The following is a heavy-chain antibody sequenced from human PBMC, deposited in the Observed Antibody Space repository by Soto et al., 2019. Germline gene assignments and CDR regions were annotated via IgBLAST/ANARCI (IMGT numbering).Heavy chain of an antibody. V-gene: IGHV1-69*01. CDR3: ASWDYDVLTGYSYDD. D-gene: IGHD3-9*01. J-gene: IGHJ4*02. CDR2: IIPMIRRT. Sequence: QVQLVQSGAEVKKPGSSVKVSCKASGGTFNNYGMGWVRQAPGQGLEWMGGIIPMIRRTNYAQKFQGRVTLTADASRRTAYMELRSLRSEDTAVYYCASWDYDVLTGYSYDDWGQGTLVTVSS. CDR1: GGTFNNYG.